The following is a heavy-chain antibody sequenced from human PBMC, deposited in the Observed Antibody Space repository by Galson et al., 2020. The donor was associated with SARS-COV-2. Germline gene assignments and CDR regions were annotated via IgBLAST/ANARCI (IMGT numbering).Heavy chain of an antibody. V-gene: IGHV5-51*01. D-gene: IGHD3-3*01. Sequence: HGESLKISCKGPGYSFTSYWIGRVRQLPGKGLEWRGIIYPGDSDTRYSPSFQGQVTISADKSISTAYLQWSSLKASDTAMYYCARRSGDFGVDDYWGQGTLVTVSS. J-gene: IGHJ4*02. CDR2: IYPGDSDT. CDR3: ARRSGDFGVDDY. CDR1: GYSFTSYW.